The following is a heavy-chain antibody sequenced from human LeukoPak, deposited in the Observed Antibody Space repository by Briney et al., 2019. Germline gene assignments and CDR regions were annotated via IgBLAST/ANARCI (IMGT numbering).Heavy chain of an antibody. CDR2: IYYSGST. CDR1: GGSISSYY. CDR3: ARRPSSRYDAFDI. D-gene: IGHD6-13*01. J-gene: IGHJ3*02. Sequence: SETLSLTCTVSGGSISSYYWSWIRQPPGKGLEWIGYIYYSGSTNYNPSLKSRVTISVDTSKNQFSLKLSSVTAADTAVYYCARRPSSRYDAFDIWGQGTMVTVSS. V-gene: IGHV4-59*08.